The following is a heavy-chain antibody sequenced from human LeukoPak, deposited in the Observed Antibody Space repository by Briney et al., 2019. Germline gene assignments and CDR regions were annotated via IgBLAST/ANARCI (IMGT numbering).Heavy chain of an antibody. Sequence: GGSLRLSCTASGFTFSSYSMTWVRQAPGKGLEWVSAISGSGGSTYYADSVKGRFTISRDNSKNTLYLQMNSLRAEDTAVYYCAKNPSGTTPQEFDYWGQGTLVTVSS. J-gene: IGHJ4*02. CDR3: AKNPSGTTPQEFDY. V-gene: IGHV3-23*01. D-gene: IGHD1-1*01. CDR1: GFTFSSYS. CDR2: ISGSGGST.